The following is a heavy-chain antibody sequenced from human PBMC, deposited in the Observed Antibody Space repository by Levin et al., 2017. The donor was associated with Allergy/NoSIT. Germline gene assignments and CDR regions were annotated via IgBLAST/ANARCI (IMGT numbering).Heavy chain of an antibody. CDR1: GGFFSGYY. CDR3: ARERIGYCTNGVCSWFDP. V-gene: IGHV4-34*01. J-gene: IGHJ5*02. Sequence: SETLSLTCAVYGGFFSGYYWSWIRQPPGKGLEWIGEINHSGSTNYNPSLKSRVTISVDTSKNQFSLKLSSVTAADTAVYYCARERIGYCTNGVCSWFDPWGQGTLVTVSS. CDR2: INHSGST. D-gene: IGHD2-8*01.